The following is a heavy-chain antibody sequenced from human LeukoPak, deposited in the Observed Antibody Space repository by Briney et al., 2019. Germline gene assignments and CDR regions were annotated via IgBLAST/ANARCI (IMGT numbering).Heavy chain of an antibody. CDR2: IKQDGSEK. CDR1: GFTFSSYW. CDR3: ARGPTMVRGVTGGVFDY. J-gene: IGHJ4*02. Sequence: GGSLRLSCAASGFTFSSYWMSWVRQAPGKGLEWVANIKQDGSEKYYVDSVKGRFTISRDNAKNSLYLQMNSLRAEDTAVYYCARGPTMVRGVTGGVFDYWGQGTLVTVSS. D-gene: IGHD3-10*01. V-gene: IGHV3-7*01.